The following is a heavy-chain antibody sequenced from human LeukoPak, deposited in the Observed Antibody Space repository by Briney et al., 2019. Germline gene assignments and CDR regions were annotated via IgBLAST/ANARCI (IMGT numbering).Heavy chain of an antibody. Sequence: GGSLRLSCEATGFIFSNYWMAWVRQAPGKGLEWVANIKEDGSDKNYVESTKGRFTISRDNAKNSLYLQMNSLRVEDTAVYYCARDAGYGYDRFDYWGQGTQVTVSS. V-gene: IGHV3-7*01. CDR1: GFIFSNYW. J-gene: IGHJ4*02. CDR3: ARDAGYGYDRFDY. CDR2: IKEDGSDK. D-gene: IGHD5-18*01.